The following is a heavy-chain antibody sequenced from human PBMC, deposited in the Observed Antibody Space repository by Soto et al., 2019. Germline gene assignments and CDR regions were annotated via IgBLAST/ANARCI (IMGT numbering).Heavy chain of an antibody. D-gene: IGHD6-19*01. J-gene: IGHJ5*02. V-gene: IGHV3-7*01. CDR3: AGDSGWLMTA. Sequence: GGSLRLSCAASGFSFSSYWMSWVRQAPGKGLEWVAIIKQDGSEQFYVNSVKGRFTISRDNAKNSQYLQMNSLRVEDTAVYYCAGDSGWLMTAWGQGTLVTVSS. CDR1: GFSFSSYW. CDR2: IKQDGSEQ.